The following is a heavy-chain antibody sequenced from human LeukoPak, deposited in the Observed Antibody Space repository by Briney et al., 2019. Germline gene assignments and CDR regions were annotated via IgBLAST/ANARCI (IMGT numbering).Heavy chain of an antibody. J-gene: IGHJ6*02. CDR2: IGTAGDT. Sequence: GGSLRLSCAASGFTFSSFDMHWVRHLAGKGLEWVSAIGTAGDTYYPDSVKGRFTISRENAKNSLYLEMNSLRAGDTAVYYCARGSLLPHYYGMDVWGQGTTLTVSS. V-gene: IGHV3-13*01. D-gene: IGHD1-26*01. CDR3: ARGSLLPHYYGMDV. CDR1: GFTFSSFD.